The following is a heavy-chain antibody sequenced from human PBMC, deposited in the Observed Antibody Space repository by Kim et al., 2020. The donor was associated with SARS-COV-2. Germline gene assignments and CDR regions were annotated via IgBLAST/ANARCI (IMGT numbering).Heavy chain of an antibody. Sequence: YAVSVKSRITINPDTSKNHFSLQLNSVTPEDTAVYYCARVASVRGGNFDYWGQGTLVTVSS. D-gene: IGHD6-13*01. J-gene: IGHJ4*02. V-gene: IGHV6-1*01. CDR3: ARVASVRGGNFDY.